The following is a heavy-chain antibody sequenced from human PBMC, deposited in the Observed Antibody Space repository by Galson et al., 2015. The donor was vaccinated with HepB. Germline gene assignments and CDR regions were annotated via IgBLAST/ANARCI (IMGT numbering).Heavy chain of an antibody. D-gene: IGHD1-26*01. CDR2: TRSKAYGGTT. Sequence: SLRLSCAASGFTFGDYAMSWFRQAPGKGLEWVGFTRSKAYGGTTEYAASVKGRFTISRDDSKSIAYLQMNSLKTEDTAVYYCTRAGVVGAWYFDLWGRGTLVTVSS. J-gene: IGHJ2*01. V-gene: IGHV3-49*03. CDR3: TRAGVVGAWYFDL. CDR1: GFTFGDYA.